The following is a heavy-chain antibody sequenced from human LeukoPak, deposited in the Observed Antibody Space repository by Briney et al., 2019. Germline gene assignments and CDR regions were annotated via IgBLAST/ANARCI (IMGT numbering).Heavy chain of an antibody. V-gene: IGHV3-33*01. Sequence: GALSLSSAASGFPFSSYGMHWVGHAPGQGLEWVGLIWYDGSNKYYADSVKGRFTISRDNSKNTLYLQMNSLRAEDTAVYYCARDDLSYSTSWYGAFDIWGQGTMVTVSS. CDR1: GFPFSSYG. D-gene: IGHD6-13*01. CDR2: IWYDGSNK. CDR3: ARDDLSYSTSWYGAFDI. J-gene: IGHJ3*02.